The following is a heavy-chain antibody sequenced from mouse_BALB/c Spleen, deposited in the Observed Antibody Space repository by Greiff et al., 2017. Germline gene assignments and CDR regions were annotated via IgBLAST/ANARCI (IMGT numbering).Heavy chain of an antibody. V-gene: IGHV3-6*02. Sequence: ESGPGLVKPSQSLSLTCSVTGYSITSGYYWNWIRQFPGNKLEWMGYISYDGSNNYNPSLKNRISITRDTSKNQFFLKLNSVTTEDTATYYCARESLYGNYDWYFDVWGAGTTVTVSS. CDR1: GYSITSGYY. J-gene: IGHJ1*01. D-gene: IGHD2-10*02. CDR3: ARESLYGNYDWYFDV. CDR2: ISYDGSN.